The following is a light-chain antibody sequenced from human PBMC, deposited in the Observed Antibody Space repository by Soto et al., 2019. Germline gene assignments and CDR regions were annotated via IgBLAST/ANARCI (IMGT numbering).Light chain of an antibody. CDR1: QSISSS. CDR3: QQSYSTPFT. V-gene: IGKV1-39*01. J-gene: IGKJ3*01. Sequence: DIPMTQSPSSLSASVGDRVTITCRASQSISSSLNWYQQKPGIAPKLLIYAASSLQSGVPSRFSGSGSGTDFTLTISSLQPEDFATYYCQQSYSTPFTFGPGTKVDIK. CDR2: AAS.